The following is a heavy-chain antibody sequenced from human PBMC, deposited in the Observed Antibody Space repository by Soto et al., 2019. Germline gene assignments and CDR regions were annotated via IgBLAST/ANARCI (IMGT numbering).Heavy chain of an antibody. D-gene: IGHD3-3*01. CDR1: GDSVSSNSAA. CDR3: ARGSDFWSRSNFYYYYGMDV. Sequence: SQTLSLTCAISGDSVSSNSAAWNWIRQSPSRGLEWLGRAYYRSKWYNDYAVSVKSRITINPDTSKNQFSLQLNSVTPEDTAVYYCARGSDFWSRSNFYYYYGMDVWGQGTTVTVSS. J-gene: IGHJ6*02. V-gene: IGHV6-1*01. CDR2: AYYRSKWYN.